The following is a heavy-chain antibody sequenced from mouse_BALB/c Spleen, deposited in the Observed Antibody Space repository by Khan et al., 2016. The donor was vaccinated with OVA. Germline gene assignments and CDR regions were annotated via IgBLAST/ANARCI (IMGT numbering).Heavy chain of an antibody. D-gene: IGHD1-1*01. V-gene: IGHV2-3*01. Sequence: QVQLKQSGPGLVAPSQSLSITCTVSGFSLTNYGVSWVRQPPGKGLEWLGVVWGDGNTNYHSALRSRLSISKDNSKIQVFLKLNMLQTADTATSYCAKCYYGSVSNWYFDVWGAGTTVTVSS. CDR3: AKCYYGSVSNWYFDV. CDR2: VWGDGNT. J-gene: IGHJ1*01. CDR1: GFSLTNYG.